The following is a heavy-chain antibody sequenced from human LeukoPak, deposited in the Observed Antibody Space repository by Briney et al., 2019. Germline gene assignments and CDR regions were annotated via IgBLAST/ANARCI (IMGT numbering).Heavy chain of an antibody. CDR3: ARASIGEVFDY. J-gene: IGHJ4*02. CDR1: GDSISSYY. D-gene: IGHD3-10*01. Sequence: PSETLSLTCTVSGDSISSYYWSWIRQPPGKGLEWIGYIYYSGNTKYNPSLKSRVTISVDTSKNQISLKLNSVTAADTAVYYCARASIGEVFDYWGQGTLVTVSS. V-gene: IGHV4-59*01. CDR2: IYYSGNT.